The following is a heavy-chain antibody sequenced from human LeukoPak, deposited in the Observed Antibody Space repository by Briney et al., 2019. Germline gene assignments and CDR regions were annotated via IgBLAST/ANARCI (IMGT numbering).Heavy chain of an antibody. CDR3: ANSGNYYGSGSYYTFDY. Sequence: RGSLRLSCAASGFTFSSYAMSWVRQAPGKGLEWVSAISGSGGSTYYADSVKGRFTISRDNSKNTLYLQMNSLRAEDTAVYYCANSGNYYGSGSYYTFDYWGQGTLVTVSS. V-gene: IGHV3-23*01. CDR2: ISGSGGST. CDR1: GFTFSSYA. D-gene: IGHD3-10*01. J-gene: IGHJ4*02.